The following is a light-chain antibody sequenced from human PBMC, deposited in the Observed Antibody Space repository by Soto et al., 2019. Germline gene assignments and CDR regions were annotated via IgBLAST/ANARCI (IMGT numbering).Light chain of an antibody. Sequence: QTVLTQPPSVSGAPGQRVTISYTGSSSNIGAGYDVHWYQQLPGTAPKLLIYGNSNRPSGVPDRFSGSKSGTSASLAITGLQAEDEADYYCQSYDSSLSGSYVVFGGGTKLTVL. CDR2: GNS. V-gene: IGLV1-40*01. CDR3: QSYDSSLSGSYVV. J-gene: IGLJ2*01. CDR1: SSNIGAGYD.